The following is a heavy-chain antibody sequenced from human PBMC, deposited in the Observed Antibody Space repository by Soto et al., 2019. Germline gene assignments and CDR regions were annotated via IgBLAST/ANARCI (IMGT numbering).Heavy chain of an antibody. V-gene: IGHV4-59*01. D-gene: IGHD7-27*01. J-gene: IGHJ6*02. CDR3: ARVLWGSDYYYYYGMDV. CDR2: IYYSGST. CDR1: GGSISSYY. Sequence: SDTLSLTCTVSGGSISSYYWSWIRQPPGKGLEWIGYIYYSGSTNYNPSLKSRVTISVDTSKNQFSLKLSSVTAADTAVYYCARVLWGSDYYYYYGMDVWGQGTTVTVSS.